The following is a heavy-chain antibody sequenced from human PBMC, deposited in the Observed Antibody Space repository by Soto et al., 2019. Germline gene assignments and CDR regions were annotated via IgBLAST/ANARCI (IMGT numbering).Heavy chain of an antibody. J-gene: IGHJ6*02. Sequence: RGSLRLSCAASGFSLINNGMHCVRQSPFKWLEWVAVISYDGNNKYYADSVKGRFTISRDNSKNTVYLEMNNLRAEDTAMYYCAKGGSGNYLTYYYYYGMDVWGQGTTVTVSS. CDR2: ISYDGNNK. CDR1: GFSLINNG. CDR3: AKGGSGNYLTYYYYYGMDV. V-gene: IGHV3-30*18. D-gene: IGHD3-22*01.